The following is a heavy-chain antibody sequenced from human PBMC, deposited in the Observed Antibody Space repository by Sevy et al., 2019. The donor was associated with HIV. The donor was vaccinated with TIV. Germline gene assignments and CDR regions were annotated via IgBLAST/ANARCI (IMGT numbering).Heavy chain of an antibody. CDR3: ATLSGNYWGDWLDP. V-gene: IGHV3-15*07. CDR1: AFTFSNDW. CDR2: IRSETDGGTT. D-gene: IGHD5-12*01. Sequence: GGSLRLSCVASAFTFSNDWMTWVRQAPGKGLEWVGHIRSETDGGTTDYAEPVKGRFTISRHDSKNNVYLEMNSLKIEDTGVYFCATLSGNYWGDWLDPWGQGTLVTVSS. J-gene: IGHJ5*02.